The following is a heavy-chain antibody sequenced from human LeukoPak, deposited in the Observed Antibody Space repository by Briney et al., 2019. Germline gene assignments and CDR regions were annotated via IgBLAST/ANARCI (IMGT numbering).Heavy chain of an antibody. J-gene: IGHJ6*02. CDR2: IWYDGSNI. Sequence: QPGGSLRLSCAPSGFTFSSYVMHWVRQATGKGLEWVAVIWYDGSNIHYADSVQGRFTISRDSSKNTLYLQMNSLRAEDTGVYYCANNGVSPNYYYGMNVWGQGTTVTVSS. V-gene: IGHV3-33*06. CDR3: ANNGVSPNYYYGMNV. D-gene: IGHD2-8*01. CDR1: GFTFSSYV.